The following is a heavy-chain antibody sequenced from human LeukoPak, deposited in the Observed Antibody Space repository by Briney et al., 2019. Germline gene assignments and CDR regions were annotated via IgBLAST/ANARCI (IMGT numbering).Heavy chain of an antibody. D-gene: IGHD2-2*01. Sequence: ASVKVSCKASGYTFTSYGISWVRQAPGQGLEWMGWISAYNGNTNCAQKLQGRVTMTTDTSTSTAYMELRSLRSDDTAVYYCARYRADIVVVPAATDFDYWGQGTLVTVSS. V-gene: IGHV1-18*01. CDR3: ARYRADIVVVPAATDFDY. CDR1: GYTFTSYG. CDR2: ISAYNGNT. J-gene: IGHJ4*02.